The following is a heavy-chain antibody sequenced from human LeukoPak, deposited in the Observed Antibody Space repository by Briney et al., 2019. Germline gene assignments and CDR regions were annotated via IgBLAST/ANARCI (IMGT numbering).Heavy chain of an antibody. CDR2: ISSSSSYI. V-gene: IGHV3-21*01. Sequence: GGSLRLSCAASGFTFSSYSMNWVRQAPGKGLEWVSSISSSSSYIYYADSVKGRFTISRDNAKNSLYLQMNSLRAEDTAVYYCARDKKRFLEWLDAFDIWGQGTMVTVSS. J-gene: IGHJ3*02. D-gene: IGHD3-3*01. CDR3: ARDKKRFLEWLDAFDI. CDR1: GFTFSSYS.